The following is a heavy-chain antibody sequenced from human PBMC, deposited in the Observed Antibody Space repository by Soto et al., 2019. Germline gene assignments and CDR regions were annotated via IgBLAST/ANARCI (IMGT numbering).Heavy chain of an antibody. CDR2: IYYSGST. Sequence: ASETLSLTCTVSGGSISSYYWSWIRQPPGKGLEWIGYIYYSGSTYYNPSLKSRVTISVDTSKNQFSLKLSSVTAADTAVYYCARLLHDSRGYYYFDYWGQGTLVTVSS. D-gene: IGHD3-22*01. CDR1: GGSISSYY. J-gene: IGHJ4*02. V-gene: IGHV4-59*08. CDR3: ARLLHDSRGYYYFDY.